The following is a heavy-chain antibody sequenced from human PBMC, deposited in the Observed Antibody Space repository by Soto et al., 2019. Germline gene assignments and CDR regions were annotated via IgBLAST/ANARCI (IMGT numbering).Heavy chain of an antibody. CDR3: ARDLGNSSSRWYFDL. CDR2: ISANSGNT. Sequence: QVQLVQSGGEVKKPGASVQVSCKASGYTFTNYDISWVRQAPGQGLECMGWISANSGNTDYAQKFRDRVTMTSDTSTSTAYMELRSLRSDDTAVYYCARDLGNSSSRWYFDLWGRGTLVTVSS. J-gene: IGHJ2*01. CDR1: GYTFTNYD. V-gene: IGHV1-18*04. D-gene: IGHD2-2*01.